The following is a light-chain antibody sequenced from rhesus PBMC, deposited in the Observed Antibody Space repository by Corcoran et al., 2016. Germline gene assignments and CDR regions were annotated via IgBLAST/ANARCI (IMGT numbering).Light chain of an antibody. Sequence: QAALTQSPSVSGSPGQSVTISCTGTSSDIGGYNHVSWYQQHPGKAPKLMIYEVSKRPSGVSDRFSGSKSGNTASLTISGLQAEDEADYYCSSYASSSAYIFGAGTRLTVL. CDR3: SSYASSSAYI. V-gene: IGLV2-13*02. CDR2: EVS. CDR1: SSDIGGYNH. J-gene: IGLJ1*01.